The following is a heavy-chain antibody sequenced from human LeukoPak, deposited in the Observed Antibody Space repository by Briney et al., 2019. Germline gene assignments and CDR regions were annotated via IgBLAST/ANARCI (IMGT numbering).Heavy chain of an antibody. CDR3: ARDEGPSVSSWYGGAYYYYYMDV. J-gene: IGHJ6*03. V-gene: IGHV1-18*01. CDR1: GYTFTSFG. CDR2: ISAYNGNT. Sequence: ASVNVSGKASGYTFTSFGISWVRQAPGQGLEWMGWISAYNGNTNYAQKLQGRVTMTTDTSTSTAYMELRSLRSDDTAVYYCARDEGPSVSSWYGGAYYYYYMDVWGKGTTVTVSS. D-gene: IGHD6-13*01.